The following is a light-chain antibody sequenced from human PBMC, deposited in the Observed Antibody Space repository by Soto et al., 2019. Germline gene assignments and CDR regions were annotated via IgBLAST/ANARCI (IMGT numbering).Light chain of an antibody. V-gene: IGKV4-1*01. CDR3: QQYYTTPLT. CDR1: QNVLYNSNNKNY. Sequence: DIVMTQSPESLAVSLGERATINCKSSQNVLYNSNNKNYLAWYQRKPGQSPKLLIYWASTRESGVPDRFSGSGSGTDFTLTISSLQAEDVAVYYCQQYYTTPLTFGQGTRLEIK. CDR2: WAS. J-gene: IGKJ5*01.